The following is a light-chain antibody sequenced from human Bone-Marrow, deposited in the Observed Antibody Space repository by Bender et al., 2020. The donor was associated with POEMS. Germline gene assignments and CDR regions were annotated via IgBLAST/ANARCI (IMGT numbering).Light chain of an antibody. CDR1: SSNIGNHG. Sequence: QSVVTQPPSLSEAPRQRVTISCSGSSSNIGNHGVNWYQQLPGEAPKLLIYYDDLLTPGVSDRFSASKSGTSASLAISELQSEDEDLYYWSAWDESLSGWVFGGGNKLTVL. CDR2: YDD. J-gene: IGLJ3*02. CDR3: SAWDESLSGWV. V-gene: IGLV1-36*01.